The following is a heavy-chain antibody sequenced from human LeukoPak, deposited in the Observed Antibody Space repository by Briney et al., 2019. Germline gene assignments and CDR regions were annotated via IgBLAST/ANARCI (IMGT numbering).Heavy chain of an antibody. Sequence: GGSLRLSCAASGFTVSSNYMAWVRQPPGKGLEWVSVIFGGGGTYYADSVKGRFTISRDNAKNSLYLQMNSLRAEDTAVYYCAREFAYFYDSSGYPSFDYWGQGTLVTVSS. CDR2: IFGGGGT. D-gene: IGHD3-22*01. CDR3: AREFAYFYDSSGYPSFDY. V-gene: IGHV3-53*01. J-gene: IGHJ4*02. CDR1: GFTVSSNY.